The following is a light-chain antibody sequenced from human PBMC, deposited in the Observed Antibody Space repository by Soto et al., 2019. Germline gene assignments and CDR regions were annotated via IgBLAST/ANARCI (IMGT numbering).Light chain of an antibody. Sequence: EIVLTQSPAALSMSPGERVTLSCRASQNLHSFLNWYQQRPGQAPRPLIYDGSKRAAGVPDRISGDGSGTDYTLTISSLEPEDFAVYYCQQRTRWPMTFGQGTRREIK. CDR3: QQRTRWPMT. V-gene: IGKV3-11*01. J-gene: IGKJ5*01. CDR1: QNLHSF. CDR2: DGS.